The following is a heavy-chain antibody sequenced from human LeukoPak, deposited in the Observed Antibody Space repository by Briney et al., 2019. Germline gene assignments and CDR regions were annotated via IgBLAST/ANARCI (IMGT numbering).Heavy chain of an antibody. V-gene: IGHV4-34*01. CDR3: ARALLGSLTYFDY. CDR2: INHSGST. Sequence: PSETLSLTCAVYGGSFSGYYWSWIRQPPGKGLEWIGEINHSGSTNYNPSLKSRVTISVDTSKNQFSLKLSSVTAADTAVYYCARALLGSLTYFDYWGQGTLVTVSS. J-gene: IGHJ4*02. CDR1: GGSFSGYY. D-gene: IGHD7-27*01.